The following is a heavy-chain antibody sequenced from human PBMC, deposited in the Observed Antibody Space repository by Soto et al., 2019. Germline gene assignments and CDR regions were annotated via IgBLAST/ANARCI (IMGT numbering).Heavy chain of an antibody. J-gene: IGHJ5*02. CDR2: IYYSGGT. CDR3: AKGVRGAPHWFDP. V-gene: IGHV4-31*03. Sequence: QVQLQESGPGLVRPSQTLSLSCTVSGGSISNSANHWSWIRQHPGEGLEWIGYIYYSGGTYYSPSLKGRVTMAMDASKNQFSLKLCSVTAADTAVYYCAKGVRGAPHWFDPWGQGTLVTVSS. CDR1: GGSISNSANH. D-gene: IGHD3-10*01.